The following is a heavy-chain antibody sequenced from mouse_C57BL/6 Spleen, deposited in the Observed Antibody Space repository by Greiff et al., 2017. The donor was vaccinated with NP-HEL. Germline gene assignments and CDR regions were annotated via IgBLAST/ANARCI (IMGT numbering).Heavy chain of an antibody. J-gene: IGHJ1*03. CDR3: VRDRYGSSYGYFDV. CDR1: GFTFSSYA. V-gene: IGHV5-4*01. D-gene: IGHD1-1*01. Sequence: EVHLVESGGGLVKPGGSLKLSCAASGFTFSSYAMSWVRQTPEKRLEWVATISDGGSYTYYPDNVKGRFTISRDNAKNNLYLQMSHLKSEDTAMYYCVRDRYGSSYGYFDVWGTGTTVTVSS. CDR2: ISDGGSYT.